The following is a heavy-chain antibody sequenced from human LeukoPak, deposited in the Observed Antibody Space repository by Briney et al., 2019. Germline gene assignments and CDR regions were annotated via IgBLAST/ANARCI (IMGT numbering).Heavy chain of an antibody. V-gene: IGHV3-23*01. CDR2: ISGSGGST. Sequence: GASLRLSCAASGFTFSSYAMSWVRQAPGKGLEWVSAISGSGGSTYYADSVKGRFTISRDNSKNTLYLQMNSLRAEDTAVYYCARHRARYYDTSGYYYDYWGQGTLVTVSS. CDR3: ARHRARYYDTSGYYYDY. J-gene: IGHJ4*02. CDR1: GFTFSSYA. D-gene: IGHD3-22*01.